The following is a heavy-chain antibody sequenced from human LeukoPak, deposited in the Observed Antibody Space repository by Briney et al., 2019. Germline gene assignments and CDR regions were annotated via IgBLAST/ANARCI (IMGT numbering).Heavy chain of an antibody. D-gene: IGHD1-26*01. V-gene: IGHV7-4-1*02. J-gene: IGHJ3*02. CDR1: GYTFTSYA. CDR3: ASKGVVGELPI. CDR2: INTNTGNP. Sequence: ASVKVSCKASGYTFTSYAMNWVRQAPGQGLEWMGWINTNTGNPMYAQGFTGRFVFSLDTSVSTAYLQISSLKAEDTAVYYCASKGVVGELPIWGQGTMVTVSS.